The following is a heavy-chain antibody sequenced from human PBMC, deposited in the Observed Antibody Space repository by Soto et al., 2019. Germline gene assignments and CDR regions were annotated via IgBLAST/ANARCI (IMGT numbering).Heavy chain of an antibody. V-gene: IGHV3-21*01. CDR2: ISSSSSYI. CDR1: GFTFSSYS. J-gene: IGHJ6*02. CDR3: ARDSYCSGGSCYSNYYYYGMDV. D-gene: IGHD2-15*01. Sequence: EVQLVESGGGLVKPGGSLRLSCAASGFTFSSYSMNWVRQAPGKGLEWVSSISSSSSYIYYADSVKGRFTISRDNANNSLYLQMNSLRAEDTAVYYWARDSYCSGGSCYSNYYYYGMDVWGQGTTVTVSS.